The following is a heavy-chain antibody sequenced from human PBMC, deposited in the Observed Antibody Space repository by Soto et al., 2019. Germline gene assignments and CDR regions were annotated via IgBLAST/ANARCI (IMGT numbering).Heavy chain of an antibody. J-gene: IGHJ6*02. CDR3: TTPSYLGLYGMVV. Sequence: GGSLRLSCAASGFTFSNAWMSRVRQAPGKGLEWVGRIKSKTDGGTTDYAAPVKGRFTISRDDSKNTLYLQMNSLKTEDTAVYYCTTPSYLGLYGMVVWGQGTTVTVSS. V-gene: IGHV3-15*01. CDR2: IKSKTDGGTT. D-gene: IGHD3-3*01. CDR1: GFTFSNAW.